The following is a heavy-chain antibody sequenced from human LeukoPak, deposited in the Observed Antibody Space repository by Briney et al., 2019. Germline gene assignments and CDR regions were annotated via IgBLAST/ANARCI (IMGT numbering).Heavy chain of an antibody. V-gene: IGHV3-53*01. CDR1: GFTFSDYH. CDR2: IHSGGNI. J-gene: IGHJ6*02. Sequence: PGGSLRLSCAASGFTFSDYHMTWIRQAPGKGLEWVSIIHSGGNIYYADSVKGRFTISRDNSKNTLYLQMNSLRAEDTAVYYCARDRGYAMDVWGQGTTVTVSS. D-gene: IGHD1-1*01. CDR3: ARDRGYAMDV.